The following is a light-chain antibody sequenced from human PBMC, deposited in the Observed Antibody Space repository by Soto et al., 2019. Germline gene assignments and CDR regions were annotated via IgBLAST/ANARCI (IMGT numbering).Light chain of an antibody. Sequence: QSALTQPPSASGSPGQSVAISCTGTSSDVGGYNYVSWYQQHPGKAPKLMIYEVSKRPSGVSNRFSGSKSGDTASLTISGLQAEDEADYYCSSHTLSSALQVFGTGTKLTVL. CDR3: SSHTLSSALQV. J-gene: IGLJ1*01. CDR1: SSDVGGYNY. CDR2: EVS. V-gene: IGLV2-14*01.